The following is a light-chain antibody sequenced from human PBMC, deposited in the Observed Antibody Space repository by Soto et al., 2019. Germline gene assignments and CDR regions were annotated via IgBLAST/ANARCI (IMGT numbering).Light chain of an antibody. J-gene: IGKJ1*01. V-gene: IGKV1-5*01. CDR1: QSISSW. Sequence: DIQMTQSPSTLSASVRDRVTITCRASQSISSWLAWYQQKPGKAPKLLIYDASSLESGAPSRFSGSGSGTEFTPTIMSLQTDDFASGYCQQYNSYCWSFGQETTVEIE. CDR2: DAS. CDR3: QQYNSYCWS.